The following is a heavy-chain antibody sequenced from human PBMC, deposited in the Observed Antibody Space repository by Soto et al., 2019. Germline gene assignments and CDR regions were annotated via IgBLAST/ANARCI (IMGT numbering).Heavy chain of an antibody. CDR2: IDPSDSYT. Sequence: GESLKLSCKGSGHRFPRYLVSRVRQLPGKGLEWMGRIDPSDSYTNYSPSFQGHVTISADKSISTAYLQWSSLKASDTAMYYCARRVVEEEAGTNYYGMAVGGQGTTVNV. D-gene: IGHD6-13*01. CDR1: GHRFPRYL. CDR3: ARRVVEEEAGTNYYGMAV. V-gene: IGHV5-10-1*01. J-gene: IGHJ6*02.